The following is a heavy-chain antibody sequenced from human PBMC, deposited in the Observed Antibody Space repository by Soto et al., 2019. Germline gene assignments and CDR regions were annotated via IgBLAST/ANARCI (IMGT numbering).Heavy chain of an antibody. D-gene: IGHD6-13*01. J-gene: IGHJ6*02. CDR1: GFTFSAYY. CDR3: ARSLLDEYSSSWRSAYYGMDV. Sequence: QVQLVQSGAEVKKPGASVKVSCKASGFTFSAYYIYWVRQAPGQGLEWMGWINPNRGGTNNAQKFQDRVTMTRDTSPSTVYMELSALISDDTAVYYCARSLLDEYSSSWRSAYYGMDVWGQGTTVTVSS. CDR2: INPNRGGT. V-gene: IGHV1-2*02.